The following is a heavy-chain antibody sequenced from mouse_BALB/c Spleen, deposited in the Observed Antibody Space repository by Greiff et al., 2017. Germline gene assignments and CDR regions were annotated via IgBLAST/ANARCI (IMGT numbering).Heavy chain of an antibody. CDR3: TRGGYRYDADVDY. J-gene: IGHJ2*01. CDR2: IDPSDSYT. Sequence: VQLQQPGAELVKPGASVKMSCKASGYTFTSYWMHWVKQRPGQGLEWIGVIDPSDSYTSYNQKFKGKATLTVDTSSSTAYMQLSSLTSEDSAVYYCTRGGYRYDADVDYWGQGTTLTVSS. V-gene: IGHV1S127*01. CDR1: GYTFTSYW. D-gene: IGHD2-14*01.